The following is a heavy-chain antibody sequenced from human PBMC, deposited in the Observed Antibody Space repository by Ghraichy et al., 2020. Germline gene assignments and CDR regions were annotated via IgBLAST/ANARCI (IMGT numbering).Heavy chain of an antibody. V-gene: IGHV3-74*01. D-gene: IGHD1-26*01. J-gene: IGHJ4*02. Sequence: GGSLRLSCAASGFTFSSCRMHWARQRPGMALQWVSYIDGDGSGATYADSVKGRFTISRDNAKNTLYLQMNSMRDDDTAVYYCVTDPIGGTNYWGQGILVTVSS. CDR3: VTDPIGGTNY. CDR1: GFTFSSCR. CDR2: IDGDGSGA.